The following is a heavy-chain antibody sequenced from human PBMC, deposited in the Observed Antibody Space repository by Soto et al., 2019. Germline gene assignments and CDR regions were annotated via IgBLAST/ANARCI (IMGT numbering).Heavy chain of an antibody. CDR1: GFTFRSYA. D-gene: IGHD5-18*01. CDR2: ISYNENKR. J-gene: IGHJ5*02. CDR3: ARAMDTAMASKDNWFDP. Sequence: QVQLVESGGGVVQPGRSLRLSCAASGFTFRSYAMHWVRQAPGKGLEWVATISYNENKRYYTDSVKGRFTISRDNSKNTLYLQVNSLTTDETAVYYCARAMDTAMASKDNWFDPWGHGTLVTVSS. V-gene: IGHV3-30-3*01.